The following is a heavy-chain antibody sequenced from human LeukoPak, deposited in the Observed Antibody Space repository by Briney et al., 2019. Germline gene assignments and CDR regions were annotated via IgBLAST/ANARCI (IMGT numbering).Heavy chain of an antibody. D-gene: IGHD1-1*01. CDR3: ARTTTSDAFDI. J-gene: IGHJ3*02. V-gene: IGHV4-31*03. Sequence: SQTLSLTCTVSGGSISSGGYYWSWIRQYPGKGLEWIGYIYYSGSTYYNPSLKSRVTISVDTSKNQFSLRLSSVTAADTAIYYCARTTTSDAFDIWGQGTMVTVSS. CDR2: IYYSGST. CDR1: GGSISSGGYY.